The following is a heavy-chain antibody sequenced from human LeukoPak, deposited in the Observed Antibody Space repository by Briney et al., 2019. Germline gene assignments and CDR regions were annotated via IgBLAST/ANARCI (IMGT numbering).Heavy chain of an antibody. D-gene: IGHD2-8*01. Sequence: GGSLRLSCAASGFTFSSYWMSWVRQAPGKGLEWVANIKQDGSEKYYVDSVKGRFTISRDNAKNSLYLQMNSLRAEDTAVYYCARDGDPPYGVRGAFDIWGQGTMVTVSS. J-gene: IGHJ3*02. CDR1: GFTFSSYW. V-gene: IGHV3-7*03. CDR3: ARDGDPPYGVRGAFDI. CDR2: IKQDGSEK.